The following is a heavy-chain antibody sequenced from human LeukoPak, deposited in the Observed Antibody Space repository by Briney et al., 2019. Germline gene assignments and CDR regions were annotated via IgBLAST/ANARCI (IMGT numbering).Heavy chain of an antibody. CDR1: GFTFSGYC. CDR3: ARDFHGSGSP. D-gene: IGHD3-10*01. V-gene: IGHV3-7*01. J-gene: IGHJ5*02. Sequence: GGSLRLSCAASGFTFSGYCMSWVRQAPGKGLEWVANIKQDGSDKYYVDSVKGRFTISRDNAKNSLYLQMNSLRAEDTAVYYCARDFHGSGSPWGQGTLVTVSS. CDR2: IKQDGSDK.